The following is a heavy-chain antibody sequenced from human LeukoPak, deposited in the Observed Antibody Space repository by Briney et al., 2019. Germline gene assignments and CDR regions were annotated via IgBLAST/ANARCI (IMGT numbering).Heavy chain of an antibody. Sequence: PGGSLRLSCAASGFTFNTYGMSWVRQAPGKGLEWVSAISGSGGSTYYADSMKGRFTISRDNSKNTLYLQMNSLRGEDTAVYYCAKVPISVSYGSFENWGQGTLVTVSS. V-gene: IGHV3-23*01. J-gene: IGHJ4*02. CDR2: ISGSGGST. D-gene: IGHD1-26*01. CDR1: GFTFNTYG. CDR3: AKVPISVSYGSFEN.